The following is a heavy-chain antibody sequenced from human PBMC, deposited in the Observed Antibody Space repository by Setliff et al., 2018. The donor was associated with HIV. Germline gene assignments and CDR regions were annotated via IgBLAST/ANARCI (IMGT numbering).Heavy chain of an antibody. V-gene: IGHV3-7*03. CDR1: GFTFSDFW. D-gene: IGHD3-3*01. CDR2: ISADGSRN. CDR3: ARVHLTTNAVYGVVSNWFDP. Sequence: GGSLRLSCEASGFTFSDFWMHWVRQAPGKGLEWVASISADGSRNYCVGSVKGRFTASRDNAKSSLYLQMNSLRAEDTAVYYCARVHLTTNAVYGVVSNWFDPWGQGALVTVSS. J-gene: IGHJ5*02.